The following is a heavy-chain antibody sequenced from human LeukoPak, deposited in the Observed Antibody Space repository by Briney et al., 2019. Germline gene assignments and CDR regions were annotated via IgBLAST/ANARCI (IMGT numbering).Heavy chain of an antibody. V-gene: IGHV4-34*01. CDR1: GGSFSDYY. Sequence: SETLSLTCAVYGGSFSDYYWTWIRQSPGRGLEFIGEARHGGGRYYAPSLKSRVTMSLDTSRNQFSPNLISVTAADTAVYYCARGVYPGCSGDRCVTIKNWFDPWGHGILVTVSS. CDR2: ARHGGGR. J-gene: IGHJ5*02. D-gene: IGHD2-15*01. CDR3: ARGVYPGCSGDRCVTIKNWFDP.